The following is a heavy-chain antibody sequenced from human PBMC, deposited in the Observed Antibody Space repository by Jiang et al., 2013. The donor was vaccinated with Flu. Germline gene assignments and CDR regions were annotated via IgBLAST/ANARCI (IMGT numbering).Heavy chain of an antibody. CDR3: TRLVPPVGATTDDAFDI. D-gene: IGHD1-26*01. J-gene: IGHJ3*02. Sequence: VQLVESGGGLVQPGGSLKLSCAASGFTFSGSAMHWVRQASGKGLEWVGRIRSKANSYATAYAASVKGRFTISRDDSKNTAYLQMNSLKTEDTAVYYCTRLVPPVGATTDDAFDIWGQGTMVTVSS. CDR2: IRSKANSYAT. V-gene: IGHV3-73*02. CDR1: GFTFSGSA.